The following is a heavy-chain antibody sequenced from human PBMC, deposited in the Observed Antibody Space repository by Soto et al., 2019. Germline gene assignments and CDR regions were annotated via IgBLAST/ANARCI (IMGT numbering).Heavy chain of an antibody. Sequence: QLVESGGGLIQPGGSLRLSCAASGFTVSSYYMSWVRQAPGKGLEWVSVVYSTGSTYYADSVKGRFTIPRDISKTMIYLQVDSLRAEDTAVYYCAREGMGVGYWGQGTLATVSS. CDR1: GFTVSSYY. V-gene: IGHV3-53*01. CDR3: AREGMGVGY. J-gene: IGHJ4*02. D-gene: IGHD3-10*01. CDR2: VYSTGST.